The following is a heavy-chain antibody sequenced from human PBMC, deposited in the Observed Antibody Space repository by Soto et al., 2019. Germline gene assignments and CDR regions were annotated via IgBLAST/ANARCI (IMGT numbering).Heavy chain of an antibody. Sequence: PGGSLRLSCAASGFTFSDYYMSWIRQAPGKGLEWVSYISSSGSTIYYADSVKGRFTISRDNAKNSLYLQMNSLRAEDTAVYYCARSGDCSGGSCYRGHYYYGMDVWGQGTTVTVSS. CDR2: ISSSGSTI. CDR3: ARSGDCSGGSCYRGHYYYGMDV. V-gene: IGHV3-11*01. J-gene: IGHJ6*02. CDR1: GFTFSDYY. D-gene: IGHD2-15*01.